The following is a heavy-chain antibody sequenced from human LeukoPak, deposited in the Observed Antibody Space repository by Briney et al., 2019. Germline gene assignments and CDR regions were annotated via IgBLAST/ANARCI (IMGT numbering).Heavy chain of an antibody. CDR1: GGSISSSSYY. Sequence: PSETLSLTCTVSGGSISSSSYYWGWIRQPPGKGLEWIGSIYYSGSTYYNPSLKSRVTISVDTSKNQFSLKLSSVTAADTAVYYCARGPPIRYLWGQGTLVTVSS. CDR2: IYYSGST. J-gene: IGHJ5*02. V-gene: IGHV4-39*07. D-gene: IGHD5-12*01. CDR3: ARGPPIRYL.